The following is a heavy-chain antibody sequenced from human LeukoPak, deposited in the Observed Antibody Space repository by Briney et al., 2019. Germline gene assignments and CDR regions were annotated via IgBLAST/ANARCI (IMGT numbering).Heavy chain of an antibody. CDR2: ISSSSSYI. V-gene: IGHV3-21*01. D-gene: IGHD6-13*01. J-gene: IGHJ4*02. CDR3: ARDLNGGKYSSSWYELDY. CDR1: GFTFSSYS. Sequence: GGSLRLSCAASGFTFSSYSMNWVRQAPGKGLEWVSSISSSSSYIYYADSVKGRFTISRDNAKNSLYLQMNNLRAEDTAVYYCARDLNGGKYSSSWYELDYWGQGTLVTVSS.